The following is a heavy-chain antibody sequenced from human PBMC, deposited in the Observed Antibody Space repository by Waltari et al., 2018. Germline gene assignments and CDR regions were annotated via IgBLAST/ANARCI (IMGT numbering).Heavy chain of an antibody. CDR1: GFTFSSYS. V-gene: IGHV3-48*01. D-gene: IGHD3-16*02. CDR2: ISGSSSTI. Sequence: EVQLVESGGGLVQPGGSLRLSCGVSGFTFSSYSMNWVRQAPGKGLDGVSYISGSSSTIYYADSVKGRFTISRDNAKNSMHLQMSSLRAEDTAVYYCATAARRRDVGDLSWGQGTLVTVSS. CDR3: ATAARRRDVGDLS. J-gene: IGHJ4*02.